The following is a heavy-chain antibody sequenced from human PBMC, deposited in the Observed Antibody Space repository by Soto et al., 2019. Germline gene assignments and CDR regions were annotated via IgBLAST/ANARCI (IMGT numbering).Heavy chain of an antibody. CDR3: TRVGYTAMDDNWFDP. CDR2: ISAYNGNT. V-gene: IGHV1-18*01. CDR1: GYTFTSYG. J-gene: IGHJ5*02. Sequence: QVQLVQSGAEVKKPGASVKVSCKASGYTFTSYGISWVRQAPGQGLEWMGWISAYNGNTNYAQKLQGRVTMTTDTSTRTSYMELRSLRSADTAVSYCTRVGYTAMDDNWFDPWGQGTLVNVSS. D-gene: IGHD5-18*01.